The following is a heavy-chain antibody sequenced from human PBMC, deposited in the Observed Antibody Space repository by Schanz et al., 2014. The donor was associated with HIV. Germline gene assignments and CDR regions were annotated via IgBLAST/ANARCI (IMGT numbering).Heavy chain of an antibody. D-gene: IGHD6-13*01. CDR3: ARDSPVAAGTLDY. J-gene: IGHJ4*02. CDR1: GGTSSIYA. V-gene: IGHV1-69*09. Sequence: QVQLVQSGAEVKKPGSSVKVACKASGGTSSIYAISWVRQAPGQGLEWMGIINPSGGRTHYAQKFQGRVAMTTDTSTSTAYMELSSLRSEDTAVYYCARDSPVAAGTLDYWGQGTLVTVSS. CDR2: INPSGGRT.